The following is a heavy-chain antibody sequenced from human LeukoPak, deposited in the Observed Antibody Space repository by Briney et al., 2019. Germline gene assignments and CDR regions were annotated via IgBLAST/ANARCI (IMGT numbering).Heavy chain of an antibody. CDR2: IKEDGSDK. CDR3: ARDKGYLAFDY. CDR1: GFSFSSYW. J-gene: IGHJ4*02. Sequence: PGGSLRLSCAASGFSFSSYWMTWVRQAPGGGREGVANIKEDGSDKYYVDSVKGRFSISRDNAKNSLYLQMNSLRAEDTAVYYCARDKGYLAFDYWGQGTLVSVSS. D-gene: IGHD2-15*01. V-gene: IGHV3-7*01.